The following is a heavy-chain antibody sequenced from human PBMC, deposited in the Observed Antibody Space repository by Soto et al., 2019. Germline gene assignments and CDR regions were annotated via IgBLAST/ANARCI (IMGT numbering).Heavy chain of an antibody. D-gene: IGHD3-10*02. CDR1: GYTFTSYG. V-gene: IGHV1-18*01. CDR3: ARGYACSGSYYNVHYYYYGMDV. Sequence: EASVKVSCKASGYTFTSYGISWVRQAPGQGLEWMGWISADNGNTNYAQKFQGRVTITTDTSTSTAYMELSSLRSEDTAVYYCARGYACSGSYYNVHYYYYGMDVWGQGTTVTVSS. J-gene: IGHJ6*02. CDR2: ISADNGNT.